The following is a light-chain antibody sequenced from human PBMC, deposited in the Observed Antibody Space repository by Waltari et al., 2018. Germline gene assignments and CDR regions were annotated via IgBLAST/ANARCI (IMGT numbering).Light chain of an antibody. V-gene: IGLV2-14*03. CDR3: SSYAPSSTV. Sequence: QSALTQHASVSGSPGQSITISCTGTSSDIGGYDYVSWYQQHPGKAPKLMIYDIIKRPSGFSDRFSGSKSGNTASLTISGLQAEDEADYYCSSYAPSSTVFGGGTKLTVL. CDR1: SSDIGGYDY. J-gene: IGLJ2*01. CDR2: DII.